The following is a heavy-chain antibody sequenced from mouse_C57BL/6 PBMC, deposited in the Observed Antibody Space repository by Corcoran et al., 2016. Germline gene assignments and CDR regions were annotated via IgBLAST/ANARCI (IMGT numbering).Heavy chain of an antibody. CDR2: INTYSGVP. J-gene: IGHJ3*01. Sequence: QIQLVQSGPELKKPGETVKTSCKASGYTFTTYGMSWVKQAPGKGLKWRGWINTYSGVPTYADDFKGRFAFSLETSASTAYLQINNLKNEDTATYFCGRDDSDWGQGTLVTVSA. V-gene: IGHV9-3*01. CDR1: GYTFTTYG. D-gene: IGHD2-4*01. CDR3: GRDDSD.